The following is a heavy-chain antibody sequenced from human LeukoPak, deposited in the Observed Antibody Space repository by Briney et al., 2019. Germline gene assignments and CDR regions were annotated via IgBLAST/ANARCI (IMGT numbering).Heavy chain of an antibody. J-gene: IGHJ6*04. D-gene: IGHD2-8*01. Sequence: KPGGSLRLSCAASGFTFSSYNMNWARQAPGKGLEWVSSITSGSSYIYYADSVKGRFTISRDNAKNSLYLQMNSLRAEDTAVYYCARAIYCTNGVCYTMGMDVWGRGTTVTVSS. CDR3: ARAIYCTNGVCYTMGMDV. V-gene: IGHV3-21*01. CDR2: ITSGSSYI. CDR1: GFTFSSYN.